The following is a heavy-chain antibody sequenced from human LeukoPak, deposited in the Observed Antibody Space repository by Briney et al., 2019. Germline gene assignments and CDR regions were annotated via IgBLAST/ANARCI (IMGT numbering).Heavy chain of an antibody. CDR3: ASLVTNYYYGMDV. Sequence: ASVKVSCKASGYTFTSYDINWVRQAPGQGLEWMGGIIPIFGTANYAQKFQGRVTITADESTSTAYMELSSLRSEDTAVYYCASLVTNYYYGMDVWGQGTTVTVSS. J-gene: IGHJ6*02. CDR2: IIPIFGTA. V-gene: IGHV1-69*13. D-gene: IGHD4-17*01. CDR1: GYTFTSYD.